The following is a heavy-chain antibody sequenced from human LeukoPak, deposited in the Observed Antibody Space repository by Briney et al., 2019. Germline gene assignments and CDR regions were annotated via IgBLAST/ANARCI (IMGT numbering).Heavy chain of an antibody. V-gene: IGHV1-69*13. D-gene: IGHD3-10*01. CDR1: GYTFTSYG. J-gene: IGHJ4*02. CDR2: IIPIFGTV. CDR3: ATVGGMVRARYYFDY. Sequence: SVKVSCKASGYTFTSYGISWVRQAPGQGLEWMGGIIPIFGTVNYAQKFQGRVTITADESTSTAYMELSSLRSEDTAVYYCATVGGMVRARYYFDYWGQGTLVTVSS.